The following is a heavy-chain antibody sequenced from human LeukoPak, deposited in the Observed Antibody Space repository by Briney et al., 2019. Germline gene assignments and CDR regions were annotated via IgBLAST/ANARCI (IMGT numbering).Heavy chain of an antibody. CDR1: GYTFTDYY. CDR3: ARRGDYCSGGSCHYAY. D-gene: IGHD2-15*01. J-gene: IGHJ4*02. V-gene: IGHV1-2*02. CDR2: INPNSGGT. Sequence: ASVKVSCKASGYTFTDYYMHWVRQAPGEGLEWMGWINPNSGGTNYAQEFQGRVTMTRDTSISSAYMELSRLRSDDTAVYFCARRGDYCSGGSCHYAYWGQGALVTVSS.